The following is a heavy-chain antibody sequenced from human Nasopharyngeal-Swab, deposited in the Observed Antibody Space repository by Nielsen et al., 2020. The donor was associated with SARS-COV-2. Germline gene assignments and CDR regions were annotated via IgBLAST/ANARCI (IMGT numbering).Heavy chain of an antibody. V-gene: IGHV3-23*01. CDR1: GFNFRHYA. CDR3: ASNDNALVIWYYYYMDV. Sequence: GGSLRLSCTASGFNFRHYAMSWVRLAPGKGLEWVSGIGTGGGRADYADSVKGRVTISRDNSKNTLYLQLNSLRVEDTAVYYCASNDNALVIWYYYYMDVWGKGTTVTVTS. J-gene: IGHJ6*03. D-gene: IGHD2-15*01. CDR2: IGTGGGRA.